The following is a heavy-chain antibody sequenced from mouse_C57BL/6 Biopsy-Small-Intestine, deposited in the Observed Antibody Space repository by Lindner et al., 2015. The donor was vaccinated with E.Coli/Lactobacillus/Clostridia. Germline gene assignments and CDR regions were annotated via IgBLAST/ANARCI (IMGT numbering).Heavy chain of an antibody. Sequence: VQLQESGAELMKPGASVKLSCKATGYTFTGYWIEWVKQRPGHGLEWIGEILPGSGNTYYNEKFNGKATLTADKSSSTAYMELRSLTSEDSAVYFCARGHDGYYGHFDVWGTGTTVTVSS. V-gene: IGHV1-9*01. CDR2: ILPGSGNT. J-gene: IGHJ1*03. D-gene: IGHD2-3*01. CDR3: ARGHDGYYGHFDV. CDR1: GYTFTGYW.